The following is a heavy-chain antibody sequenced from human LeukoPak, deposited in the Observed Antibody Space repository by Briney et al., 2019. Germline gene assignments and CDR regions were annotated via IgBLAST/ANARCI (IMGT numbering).Heavy chain of an antibody. CDR2: IYYSGST. CDR1: GGSISSSSYY. D-gene: IGHD3-22*01. CDR3: ARPGIEDSSGYYYPWDY. J-gene: IGHJ4*02. Sequence: PSETLSLTCTVSGGSISSSSYYWGWIRQPPGKGLEWIGSIYYSGSTYYNPSLKSRVTISVDTSKNQFSLKLSSVTAADTAVYYCARPGIEDSSGYYYPWDYWGQGTLVTVSS. V-gene: IGHV4-39*01.